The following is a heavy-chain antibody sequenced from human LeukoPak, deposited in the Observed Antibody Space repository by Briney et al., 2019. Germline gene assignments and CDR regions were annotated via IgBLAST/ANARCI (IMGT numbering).Heavy chain of an antibody. J-gene: IGHJ3*02. D-gene: IGHD1-1*01. CDR1: RFTFSSYS. CDR3: VRGGTGAPRDDTLNI. Sequence: PGGSLRLSCTASRFTFSSYSMNWVRQAPGKGLEWVSSIGARSSPIFYADSVKGRFTISRDNAKNSLFLQMNSLRDEDSAVYYCVRGGTGAPRDDTLNIWGQGAMVTVSS. CDR2: IGARSSPI. V-gene: IGHV3-21*01.